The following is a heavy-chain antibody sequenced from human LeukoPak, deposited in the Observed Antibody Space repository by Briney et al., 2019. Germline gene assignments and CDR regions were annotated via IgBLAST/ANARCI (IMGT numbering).Heavy chain of an antibody. Sequence: GRSLRLSCAASGFTFSSYGMHWVRQAPGKGLEWVSLIWYDGSNKYYADSVKGRFTISRDNSKNTLYLQMNSLRAEDTAVYYCAKEITRPNRAVAGLNYWGQGTLVTVSS. V-gene: IGHV3-33*06. CDR1: GFTFSSYG. J-gene: IGHJ4*02. CDR2: IWYDGSNK. D-gene: IGHD6-19*01. CDR3: AKEITRPNRAVAGLNY.